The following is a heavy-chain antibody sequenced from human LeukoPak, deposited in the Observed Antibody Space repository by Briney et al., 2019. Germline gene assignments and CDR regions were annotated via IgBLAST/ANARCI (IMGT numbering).Heavy chain of an antibody. Sequence: SVKVSCKASGYTFTSYAMNWVRQAPGQGLEWMGGIIPIFGTANYAQKFQGRVTITADESTSTAYMELSSLRSEDTAVYYCAVPGSSFATYYYGMDVWGQGTTVTVSS. CDR3: AVPGSSFATYYYGMDV. V-gene: IGHV1-69*13. CDR2: IIPIFGTA. J-gene: IGHJ6*02. D-gene: IGHD6-13*01. CDR1: GYTFTSYA.